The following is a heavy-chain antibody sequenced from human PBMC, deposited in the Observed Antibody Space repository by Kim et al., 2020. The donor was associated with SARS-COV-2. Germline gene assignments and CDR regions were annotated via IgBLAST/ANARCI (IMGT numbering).Heavy chain of an antibody. J-gene: IGHJ4*02. V-gene: IGHV3-33*06. Sequence: GGSLRLSCAASGFTFSSYGMHWVRQAPGKGLEWVAVIWYDGSNKYYADSVKGRFTISRDNSKNTLYLQMNSLRAEDTAVYYCAKEAGYYGSGSIRYWGQGTLVTVSS. CDR2: IWYDGSNK. CDR3: AKEAGYYGSGSIRY. CDR1: GFTFSSYG. D-gene: IGHD3-10*01.